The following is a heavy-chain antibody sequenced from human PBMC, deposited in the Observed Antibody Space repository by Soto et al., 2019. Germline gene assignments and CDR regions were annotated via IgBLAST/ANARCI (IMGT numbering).Heavy chain of an antibody. J-gene: IGHJ3*02. CDR1: GDSVNTSDW. CDR3: ARRNAFDI. V-gene: IGHV4-4*02. Sequence: NPSETLSLTCAVSGDSVNTSDWWNWVRQPPGKGLEWIGEIYHGGNIYYNPSLKSRVTISLDKSKNEVSLQLSSVTAADTAVYYCARRNAFDIWGQGTMVTVSS. CDR2: IYHGGNI.